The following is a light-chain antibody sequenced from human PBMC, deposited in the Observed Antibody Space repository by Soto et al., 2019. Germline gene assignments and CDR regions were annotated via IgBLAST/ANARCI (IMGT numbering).Light chain of an antibody. V-gene: IGKV1-5*01. CDR3: QQYNSYSEYT. Sequence: DIQMTQSPSTLSASVGDRVTITCRASQSISSWLAWYQQKPGKDPKLLIYDASSLESGVPSRFSGSGSGTEVTLTISSLQPDDFATYYCQQYNSYSEYTFGQGTKLEIK. CDR2: DAS. CDR1: QSISSW. J-gene: IGKJ2*01.